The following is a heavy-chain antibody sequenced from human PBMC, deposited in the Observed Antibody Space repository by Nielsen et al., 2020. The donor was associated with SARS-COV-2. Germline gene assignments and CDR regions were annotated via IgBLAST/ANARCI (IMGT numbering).Heavy chain of an antibody. CDR1: GYTFTTYG. Sequence: ATVKVSCKASGYTFTTYGISWVRQAPGQGLEWMGWISAYNGNTNYAQKLQGRVTMTTDTSTTTAYMEVRSLRFDDTAVYYCARSSSSSSSEFDYWGQGTLVTVSS. V-gene: IGHV1-18*04. J-gene: IGHJ4*02. CDR2: ISAYNGNT. CDR3: ARSSSSSSSEFDY. D-gene: IGHD6-6*01.